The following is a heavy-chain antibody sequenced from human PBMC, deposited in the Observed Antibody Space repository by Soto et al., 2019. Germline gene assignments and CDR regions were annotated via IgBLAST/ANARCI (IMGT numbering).Heavy chain of an antibody. CDR3: ARGDYSSSSVSFDI. Sequence: QVQLVQSGAEVKKPGASVKVSCKASGYTFTGYYMHWVRQAPGQGLEWMGWINPNSGGTNYAQKFQGWVTMTRDTSISAAYLELSRMRSDDTAVYYCARGDYSSSSVSFDIWGQGTMVTVSS. CDR2: INPNSGGT. CDR1: GYTFTGYY. J-gene: IGHJ3*02. D-gene: IGHD6-6*01. V-gene: IGHV1-2*04.